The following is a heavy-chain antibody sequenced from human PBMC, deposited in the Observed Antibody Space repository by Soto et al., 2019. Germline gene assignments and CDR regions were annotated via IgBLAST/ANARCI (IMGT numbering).Heavy chain of an antibody. J-gene: IGHJ6*02. CDR1: GGTFSSYA. D-gene: IGHD6-6*01. V-gene: IGHV1-69*01. CDR2: IIPILGTA. CDR3: ASSSIAARPGYYGMDV. Sequence: QVQLVQSGAEVKKPGSSVKVSCKASGGTFSSYAISWVRQAPGQGLEWMGGIIPILGTANYAQKFQGRVTITADESTSTAYMELSGLRSEDTAVYYCASSSIAARPGYYGMDVWGQGTTVTVSS.